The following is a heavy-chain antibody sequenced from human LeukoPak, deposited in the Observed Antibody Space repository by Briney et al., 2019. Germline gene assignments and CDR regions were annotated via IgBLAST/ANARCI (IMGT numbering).Heavy chain of an antibody. D-gene: IGHD4-23*01. CDR2: INLGDGTT. J-gene: IGHJ4*02. CDR3: ARHDLPGNSPFDY. CDR1: GYTFTNYY. Sequence: ASVKVSCKPSGYTFTNYYMHWVRQAPGQGLEWMGIINLGDGTTSYAQKFQSRVTMTRDTSTSTVYMELSSLRSDDTDTAVYYCARHDLPGNSPFDYWGQGTLVTVSS. V-gene: IGHV1-46*01.